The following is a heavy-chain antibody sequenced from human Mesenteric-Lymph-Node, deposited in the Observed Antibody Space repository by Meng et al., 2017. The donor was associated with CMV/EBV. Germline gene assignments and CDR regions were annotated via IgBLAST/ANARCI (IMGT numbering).Heavy chain of an antibody. CDR1: GFTFTSYA. J-gene: IGHJ4*02. CDR2: ISGSGGST. CDR3: ARDGGEYYDFWSGYSSNLDY. V-gene: IGHV3-23*01. D-gene: IGHD3-3*01. Sequence: GGSLRLSCAASGFTFTSYAMSWVRQAPGKGLEWVSAISGSGGSTYYADSVKGRFTISRDNAKNSLYLQMNSLRAEDPAVYYCARDGGEYYDFWSGYSSNLDYWGQGTLVTVSS.